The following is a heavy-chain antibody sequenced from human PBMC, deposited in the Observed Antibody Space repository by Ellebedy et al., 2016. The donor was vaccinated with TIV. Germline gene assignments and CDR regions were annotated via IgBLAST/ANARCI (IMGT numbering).Heavy chain of an antibody. CDR2: ISAYNGNT. Sequence: AASVKVSCKASGYTFTSYGISWVRQAPGQGLEWMGWISAYNGNTNYAQKLQGRVPMTTDTSTSTAYMELRSLRSDDTAVYYCARTTGSIAARSYNWFDPWGQGTLVTVSS. V-gene: IGHV1-18*01. J-gene: IGHJ5*02. D-gene: IGHD6-6*01. CDR1: GYTFTSYG. CDR3: ARTTGSIAARSYNWFDP.